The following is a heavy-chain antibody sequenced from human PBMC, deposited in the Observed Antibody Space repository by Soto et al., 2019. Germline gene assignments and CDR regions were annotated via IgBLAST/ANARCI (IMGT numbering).Heavy chain of an antibody. CDR3: AKEGGLSGSYYISSSYYFDY. CDR1: GXXXSSYG. Sequence: QVQLVESGGGVVQPGRSLRLSXAXSGXXXSSYGMHWVRQAPGKGLEWVAIISYDGSNTYYADSVKGRFTISRDNSKNTLYLQMNSLRAEDTSVYYCAKEGGLSGSYYISSSYYFDYWGQGTLVTVSS. V-gene: IGHV3-30*18. CDR2: ISYDGSNT. J-gene: IGHJ4*02. D-gene: IGHD1-26*01.